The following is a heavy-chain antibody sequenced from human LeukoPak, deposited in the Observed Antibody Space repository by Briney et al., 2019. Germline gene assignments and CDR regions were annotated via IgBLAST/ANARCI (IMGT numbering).Heavy chain of an antibody. V-gene: IGHV4-34*01. J-gene: IGHJ4*02. Sequence: SETLSLTCAVYGGSFSGYYWSWIRQPPGKGLGWIGEINHSGSTNYNPSLKSRVTISVDTSKNQFSLKLSSVTAADTAVYYCARDEPRYCSGGSCYSGYYFDYWGQGTLVTVSS. CDR1: GGSFSGYY. CDR3: ARDEPRYCSGGSCYSGYYFDY. D-gene: IGHD2-15*01. CDR2: INHSGST.